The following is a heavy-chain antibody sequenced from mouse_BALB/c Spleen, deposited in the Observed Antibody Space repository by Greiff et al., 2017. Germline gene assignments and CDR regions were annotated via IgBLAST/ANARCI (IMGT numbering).Heavy chain of an antibody. CDR2: INPSTGYT. D-gene: IGHD3-3*01. J-gene: IGHJ2*01. Sequence: VQLQQPGAELVKPGASVKLSCKASGYTFTSYWMHWVKLRPGQGFEWIGEINPSTGYTEYNQKFKDKATLTADKSSSTAYMQLSSLTSEDSAVYYCARGEGDPFDYWGQGTTLTVSS. CDR3: ARGEGDPFDY. V-gene: IGHV1S81*02. CDR1: GYTFTSYW.